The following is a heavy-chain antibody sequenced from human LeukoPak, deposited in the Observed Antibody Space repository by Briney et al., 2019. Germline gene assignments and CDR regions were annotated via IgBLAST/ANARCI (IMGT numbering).Heavy chain of an antibody. CDR2: VYYSGST. CDR3: ARGSGSSGYWY. CDR1: GXSISSYY. V-gene: IGHV4-59*01. D-gene: IGHD3-22*01. Sequence: SETLSLTCTVSGXSISSYYGSWIRQPPGKGLEWIGYVYYSGSTNYNPSLKSRVTISVDTSKNQFSLKLGSVTAADTAVYYCARGSGSSGYWYWGQGTLVTVSS. J-gene: IGHJ4*02.